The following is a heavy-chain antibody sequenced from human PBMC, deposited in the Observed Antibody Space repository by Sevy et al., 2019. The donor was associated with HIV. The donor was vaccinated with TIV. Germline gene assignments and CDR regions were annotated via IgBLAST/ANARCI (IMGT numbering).Heavy chain of an antibody. J-gene: IGHJ4*02. V-gene: IGHV4-59*01. CDR2: IDFTGNT. Sequence: SGTLSLTCSVSGGSISSYFLTWVRQSPGKGLEWIGNIDFTGNTDYSPSLKSRVSLSLDTSKNQFSLTLNSVTAADTAVYYCAGDSTTRPRVLDYWGQGTLVTVSS. CDR1: GGSISSYF. D-gene: IGHD1-1*01. CDR3: AGDSTTRPRVLDY.